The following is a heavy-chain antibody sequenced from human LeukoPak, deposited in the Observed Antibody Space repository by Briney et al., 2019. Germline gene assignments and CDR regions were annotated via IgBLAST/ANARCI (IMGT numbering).Heavy chain of an antibody. CDR3: ARREFYDTTGYLFDY. D-gene: IGHD3-22*01. CDR1: GFTLSTYE. CDR2: ITTSGSTM. V-gene: IGHV3-48*03. J-gene: IGHJ4*02. Sequence: GGSLRLSCAASGFTLSTYEMNWVRQAPGKGLDWVSYITTSGSTMSYAYSVKGRFTISRDNAKNSLYLQMNGVRAEDKAVYYCARREFYDTTGYLFDYWGQGTLVTVSS.